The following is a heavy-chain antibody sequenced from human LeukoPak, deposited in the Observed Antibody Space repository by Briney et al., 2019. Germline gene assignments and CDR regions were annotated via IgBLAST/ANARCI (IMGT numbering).Heavy chain of an antibody. V-gene: IGHV3-7*01. J-gene: IGHJ4*02. CDR2: IKQDGSDK. Sequence: GGSLRLSCAASGFTFSSYCTSWVRQAPGKGLEWVANIKQDGSDKYYVDSEKGRFTISRDNAKNSLYLQMNSLRAEDTAVYYCARVSSSRELLFKYWGQGTLVTVSS. D-gene: IGHD3-10*01. CDR1: GFTFSSYC. CDR3: ARVSSSRELLFKY.